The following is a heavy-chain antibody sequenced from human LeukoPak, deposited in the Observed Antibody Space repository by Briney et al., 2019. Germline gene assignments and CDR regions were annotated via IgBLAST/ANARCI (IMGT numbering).Heavy chain of an antibody. CDR3: AKDRYGDYEAPFHYYMDA. D-gene: IGHD5-12*01. CDR2: ISAYNGNT. V-gene: IGHV1-18*01. Sequence: ASVKVSCKASGYTFTSYGISWVRQAPGQGLEWMGWISAYNGNTNYAQKLQGRVTTTRDTSIDTAYMQLSRLRSDDTAVYYCAKDRYGDYEAPFHYYMDAWGRGTTVTVSS. CDR1: GYTFTSYG. J-gene: IGHJ6*03.